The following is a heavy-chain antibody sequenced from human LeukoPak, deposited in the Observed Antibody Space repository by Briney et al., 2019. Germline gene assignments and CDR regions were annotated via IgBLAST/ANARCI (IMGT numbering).Heavy chain of an antibody. CDR3: ATSKGHSSSWHL. Sequence: PGGSLRLSCAASGFTFSSYWMHWVRQAPGKGLVWVSRINTDGSSTSYADSVKGRFTISRDNAKNSLYLQMNSLRAEDTAVYYCATSKGHSSSWHLWGQGTLVTVSS. D-gene: IGHD6-13*01. J-gene: IGHJ5*02. V-gene: IGHV3-74*01. CDR1: GFTFSSYW. CDR2: INTDGSST.